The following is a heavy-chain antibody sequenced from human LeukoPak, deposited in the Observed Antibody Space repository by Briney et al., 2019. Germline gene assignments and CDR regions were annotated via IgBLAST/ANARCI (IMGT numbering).Heavy chain of an antibody. Sequence: GGSLRLFCAASKFTFNNYNMNWVRQAPGKGLEWVSSISSRSSYIFYADSVKGRFTISRDNAKNSLYLQMNSLRAEDTAVYYCARDSGDKDAFDIWGQGTMVTVSS. J-gene: IGHJ3*02. D-gene: IGHD7-27*01. CDR1: KFTFNNYN. CDR3: ARDSGDKDAFDI. CDR2: ISSRSSYI. V-gene: IGHV3-21*04.